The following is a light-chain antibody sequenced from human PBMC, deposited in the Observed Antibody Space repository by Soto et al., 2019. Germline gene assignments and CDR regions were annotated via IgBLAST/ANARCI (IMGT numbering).Light chain of an antibody. CDR1: SANIGGNS. V-gene: IGLV1-51*01. CDR2: DDN. J-gene: IGLJ1*01. Sequence: QSVLTQPPSVSAAPGQKVTISGSGSSANIGGNSVSWYQQLPGTAPKLLIYDDNKRPSGIPDRFSGSKSGTSATLGITGFQTGDEADYYCESWDSSLSSYVFGTGTKVT. CDR3: ESWDSSLSSYV.